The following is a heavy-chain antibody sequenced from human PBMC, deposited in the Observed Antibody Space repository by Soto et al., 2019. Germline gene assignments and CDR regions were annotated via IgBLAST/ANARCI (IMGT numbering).Heavy chain of an antibody. CDR2: ISSSSSTI. Sequence: HPGGSLRLSCAASGFTFSSYSMNWVRQAPGKGLEWVSYISSSSSTIYYADSVKGRFTISRDNAKNSLYLQMNSLRAEDTAVYYCARVPLLRFLEWSYPGHYMDVWGKGTTVTVSS. CDR1: GFTFSSYS. D-gene: IGHD3-3*01. CDR3: ARVPLLRFLEWSYPGHYMDV. V-gene: IGHV3-48*01. J-gene: IGHJ6*03.